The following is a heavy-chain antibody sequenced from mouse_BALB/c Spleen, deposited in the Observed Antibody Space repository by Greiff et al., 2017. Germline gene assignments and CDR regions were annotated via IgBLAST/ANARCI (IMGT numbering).Heavy chain of an antibody. V-gene: IGHV1-4*01. CDR1: GYTFTSYT. Sequence: QVQLQQSGAELARPGASVKMSCKASGYTFTSYTMHWVKQRPGQGLEWIGYINPSSGYTNYNQKFKDKATLTAYKSSSTAYMKLSSLTSEDSAVYNCAREGSWFAYWGQGTLVTVSA. J-gene: IGHJ3*01. CDR2: INPSSGYT. CDR3: AREGSWFAY.